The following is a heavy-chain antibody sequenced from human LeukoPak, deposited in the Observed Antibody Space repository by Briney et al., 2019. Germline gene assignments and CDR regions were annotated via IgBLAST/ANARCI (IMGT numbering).Heavy chain of an antibody. CDR2: VRYDGSNK. J-gene: IGHJ3*02. V-gene: IGHV3-30*02. CDR3: AKELGIGAAEEAFDI. CDR1: GFTFSSYG. D-gene: IGHD6-13*01. Sequence: GGSLRLSCAASGFTFSSYGMHWVRQAPGKGPEWVAFVRYDGSNKYYADSVKGRFTISRDNSKNTLYLQMNSLRAEDTAVYYCAKELGIGAAEEAFDIWGQGTMVTVSS.